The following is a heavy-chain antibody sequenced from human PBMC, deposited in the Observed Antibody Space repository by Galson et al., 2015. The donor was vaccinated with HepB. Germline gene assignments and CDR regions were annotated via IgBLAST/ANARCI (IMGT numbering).Heavy chain of an antibody. CDR3: ARDAPVIAAAATSPYSFDY. V-gene: IGHV3-7*01. D-gene: IGHD6-13*01. Sequence: SLRLSCAASGFTFSSYWMSWVRQAPGKGLEWVANIKQDGSEKYYVDSVKGRFTISRDNAKNSLYLQMSSLRAEDTAVYYCARDAPVIAAAATSPYSFDYCGQVTLVTLSS. CDR1: GFTFSSYW. J-gene: IGHJ4*02. CDR2: IKQDGSEK.